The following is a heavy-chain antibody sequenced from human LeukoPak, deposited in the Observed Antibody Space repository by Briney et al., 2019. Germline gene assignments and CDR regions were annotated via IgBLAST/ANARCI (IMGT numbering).Heavy chain of an antibody. CDR1: GVSISSYY. J-gene: IGHJ4*02. Sequence: SETLSLTCTVSGVSISSYYWSWIRQPPGKGLEWIGYIYYSGSTNHNPSLKSRVTISVDTSKNQFSLNLSSVTAADTAVYYCARSWYCSGGSCYPNFDYWGQGTLVTVSS. V-gene: IGHV4-59*01. CDR2: IYYSGST. D-gene: IGHD2-15*01. CDR3: ARSWYCSGGSCYPNFDY.